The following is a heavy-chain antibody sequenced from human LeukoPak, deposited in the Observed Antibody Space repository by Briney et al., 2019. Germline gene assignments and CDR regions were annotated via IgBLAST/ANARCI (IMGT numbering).Heavy chain of an antibody. V-gene: IGHV3-15*01. CDR1: GFTFSNAW. CDR3: TTEVPVTTVDY. D-gene: IGHD4-17*01. J-gene: IGHJ4*02. Sequence: GGSLRLSCAASGFTFSNAWTSWVRQAPGKGLEWVGRIKSKTDGGTTDYAAPVKGRFTISRDDSKNTLYLQMNSLKTEDTAVYYCTTEVPVTTVDYWGQGTLVTVSS. CDR2: IKSKTDGGTT.